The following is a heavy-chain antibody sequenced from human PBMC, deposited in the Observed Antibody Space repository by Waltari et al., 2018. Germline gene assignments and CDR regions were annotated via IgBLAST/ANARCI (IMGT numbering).Heavy chain of an antibody. D-gene: IGHD1-26*01. J-gene: IGHJ3*02. CDR3: ARDRVGGYAFDI. CDR2: IYYSGST. CDR1: GGSISSSY. V-gene: IGHV4-59*01. Sequence: QVQLQESGPGLVKPSETLSLTCTVSGGSISSSYWRWIRQPPGKGLEWIGYIYYSGSTNYNPSLKSRVTISVDTSKNQFSLKLSSVTAADTAVYYCARDRVGGYAFDIWGQGTMVTVSS.